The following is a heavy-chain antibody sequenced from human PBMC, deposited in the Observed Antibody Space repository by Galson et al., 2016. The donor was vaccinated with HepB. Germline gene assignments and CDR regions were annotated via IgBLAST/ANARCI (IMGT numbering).Heavy chain of an antibody. J-gene: IGHJ4*02. CDR1: GFTFSSYW. V-gene: IGHV3-74*01. Sequence: SLRLSCAASGFTFSSYWMHWVRQAPGKGLVWVSRINSDGSSTSYADSVKGRFTISRDNAKNTLYLQMNSLRAENTAVYYCAGDSDSDYYGSGSTPIDYWGQGTLVTISS. CDR3: AGDSDSDYYGSGSTPIDY. CDR2: INSDGSST. D-gene: IGHD3-10*01.